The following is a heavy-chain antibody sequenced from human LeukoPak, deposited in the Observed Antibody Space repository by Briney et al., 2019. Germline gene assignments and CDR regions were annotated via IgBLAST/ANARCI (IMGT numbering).Heavy chain of an antibody. D-gene: IGHD6-13*01. CDR3: ARPGIAPTGDFDC. Sequence: PSETRSLTCTVSGGSFSSSGYYWGWIRQPPGKGLEWLGSMYYSASTYYNPTLKSRVTISVDTSKNQFSLNLTSVTAADTAVYFCARPGIAPTGDFDCWGQGTLVTVSS. V-gene: IGHV4-39*01. J-gene: IGHJ4*02. CDR2: MYYSAST. CDR1: GGSFSSSGYY.